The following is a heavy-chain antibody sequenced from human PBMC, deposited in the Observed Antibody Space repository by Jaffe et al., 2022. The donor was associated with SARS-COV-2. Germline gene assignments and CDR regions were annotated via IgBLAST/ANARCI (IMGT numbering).Heavy chain of an antibody. CDR3: VREGYGYYGSGTYFYFDY. D-gene: IGHD3-10*01. CDR2: VSYDGSKK. Sequence: QVQLVESGGGVVQPGRSLRLSCAASGFTFSSYAMHWVRQAPGKGLEWVTVVSYDGSKKSYIDSVRGRFTISRDDSKDTLYLQMDSLRAEDTAVYYCVREGYGYYGSGTYFYFDYWGQGTLVTVSS. V-gene: IGHV3-30*04. J-gene: IGHJ4*02. CDR1: GFTFSSYA.